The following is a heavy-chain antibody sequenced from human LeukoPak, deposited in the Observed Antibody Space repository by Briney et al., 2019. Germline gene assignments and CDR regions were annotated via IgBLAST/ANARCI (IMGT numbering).Heavy chain of an antibody. CDR1: GFTFSSYE. Sequence: PGGSLRLSCAASGFTFSSYEMNWVRQAPGKGLEWVSYISSSGSTIYYADSVKGRFTISRDNAKNSLYPQMNSLRAEDTAVYYCARAAAQQLVPWTEHYYYYMDVWGKGTTVTISS. CDR3: ARAAAQQLVPWTEHYYYYMDV. D-gene: IGHD6-13*01. J-gene: IGHJ6*03. V-gene: IGHV3-48*03. CDR2: ISSSGSTI.